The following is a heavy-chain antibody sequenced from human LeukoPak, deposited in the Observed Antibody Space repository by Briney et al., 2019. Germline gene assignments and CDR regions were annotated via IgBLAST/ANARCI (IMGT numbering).Heavy chain of an antibody. CDR1: GFTFSSYS. CDR2: ISSSSSYI. V-gene: IGHV3-21*01. J-gene: IGHJ4*02. Sequence: GGSLRPSCAASGFTFSSYSMNWVSQAPGKGLEWVSSISSSSSYIYYADSVKGRFTISRDNAKNSLYLQMNSLRAEDTAVYYCARDSKYAAGLDYWGQGTLVTVSS. CDR3: ARDSKYAAGLDY. D-gene: IGHD4-11*01.